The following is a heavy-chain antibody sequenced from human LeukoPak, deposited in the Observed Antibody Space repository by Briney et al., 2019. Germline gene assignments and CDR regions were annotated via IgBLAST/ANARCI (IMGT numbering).Heavy chain of an antibody. CDR1: GYTFTSYG. V-gene: IGHV1-18*01. Sequence: ASVKVSCKASGYTFTSYGISWVRQAPGQGLEWMGWISAYNGNTNYAQKLQGRVTMTTDTSTSTAYMELRSLRSGDTAVYYCATYYDFWSGLDYWGQGTLVTVSS. J-gene: IGHJ4*02. CDR2: ISAYNGNT. D-gene: IGHD3-3*01. CDR3: ATYYDFWSGLDY.